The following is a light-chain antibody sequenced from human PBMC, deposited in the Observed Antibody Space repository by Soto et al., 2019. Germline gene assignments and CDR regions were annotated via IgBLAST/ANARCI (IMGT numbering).Light chain of an antibody. CDR2: GAS. V-gene: IGKV3-20*01. CDR3: QQYRRSHT. CDR1: QSVSSNY. Sequence: EIVLTQSPGTLSLSPGERATLSCRASQSVSSNYLAWYQQKPGQAPRLLIYGASSSATGIPDRFSGSGSGTDFTLTISRLEPEDFAVSHCQQYRRSHTFGGGTKVET. J-gene: IGKJ4*01.